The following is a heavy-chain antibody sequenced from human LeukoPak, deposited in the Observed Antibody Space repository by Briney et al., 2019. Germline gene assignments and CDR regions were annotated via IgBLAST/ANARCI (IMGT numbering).Heavy chain of an antibody. CDR3: ARLLSMVTAISGYYGMDV. V-gene: IGHV3-53*01. CDR1: GFTVSSNY. CDR2: IYSGGST. Sequence: GGSLRLSCAASGFTVSSNYMSWVRQAPGKGLEWVSVIYSGGSTYYADSVKGRFTISRDNSKNTLYLQMNSLRAEDTAVYYCARLLSMVTAISGYYGMDVWGQETTVTVSS. J-gene: IGHJ6*02. D-gene: IGHD2-21*02.